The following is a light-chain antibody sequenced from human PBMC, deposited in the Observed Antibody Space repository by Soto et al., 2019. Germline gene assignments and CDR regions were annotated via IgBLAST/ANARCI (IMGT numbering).Light chain of an antibody. Sequence: QLVLTQSPSASASLGASVKLTCTLSSGHSSYAIAWHQQQPEKGPRYLMKLNSDGSHSKGDGIPDRFSGSSSGAERYLTISSLPSEYEADYYCQTWGTGIGVFGGGTKLTVL. CDR2: LNSDGSH. CDR1: SGHSSYA. CDR3: QTWGTGIGV. J-gene: IGLJ3*02. V-gene: IGLV4-69*01.